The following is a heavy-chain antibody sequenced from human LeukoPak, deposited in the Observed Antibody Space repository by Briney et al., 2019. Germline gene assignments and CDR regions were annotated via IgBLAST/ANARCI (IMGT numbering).Heavy chain of an antibody. CDR3: ARGGSNLRYFDWFPFDY. J-gene: IGHJ4*02. D-gene: IGHD3-9*01. Sequence: GASVKVSCKASGYTFTSYGISWVRQAPGQGLEWMGWISAYNGNTNYAQKLQGRVTMTTDTSTSTAYMELRSLRSDDTAVYYCARGGSNLRYFDWFPFDYWGQGTLVTVSS. V-gene: IGHV1-18*01. CDR2: ISAYNGNT. CDR1: GYTFTSYG.